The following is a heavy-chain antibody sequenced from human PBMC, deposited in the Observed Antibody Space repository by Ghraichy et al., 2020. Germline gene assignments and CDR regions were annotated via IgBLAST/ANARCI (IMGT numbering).Heavy chain of an antibody. Sequence: GGSLRLSCAASGFTFSSYWMSWVRQAPGKGLEWVANIKQDGSEKYYVDSVKGRFTISRDNAKNSLYLQMNSLGAEDTAVYYCARRYDFWSGLLDYWGQGTLVTVSS. CDR2: IKQDGSEK. D-gene: IGHD3-3*01. CDR1: GFTFSSYW. CDR3: ARRYDFWSGLLDY. V-gene: IGHV3-7*01. J-gene: IGHJ4*02.